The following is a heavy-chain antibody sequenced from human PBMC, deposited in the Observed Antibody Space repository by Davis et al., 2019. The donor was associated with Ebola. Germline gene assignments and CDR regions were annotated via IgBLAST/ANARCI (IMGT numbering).Heavy chain of an antibody. CDR1: GFTFSSYS. Sequence: GESLKISCAASGFTFSSYSMNWVRQAPGKGLEWVGFIRSKAYGGTTEYAASVKGRFSISRDDSKSIAYLQMNSLKTEDTAVYYCTRENHKSDFFRFDYWGLGTLVTVSS. CDR3: TRENHKSDFFRFDY. J-gene: IGHJ4*02. CDR2: IRSKAYGGTT. D-gene: IGHD1-14*01. V-gene: IGHV3-49*04.